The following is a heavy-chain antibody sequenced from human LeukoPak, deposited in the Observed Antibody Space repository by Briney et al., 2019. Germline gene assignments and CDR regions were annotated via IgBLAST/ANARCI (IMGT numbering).Heavy chain of an antibody. CDR2: IYYSGSA. V-gene: IGHV4-59*01. CDR3: ARGRGGQRTGQFDQ. D-gene: IGHD1-1*01. CDR1: GDSIRSSY. Sequence: PSETLSLTCTVSGDSIRSSYWSWIRQPPGETLEWVGYIYYSGSANYNPSLKDRVSMSVDTSKNQLSLRLSSVTAADTAVYYCARGRGGQRTGQFDQWGQGILVTVSS. J-gene: IGHJ4*02.